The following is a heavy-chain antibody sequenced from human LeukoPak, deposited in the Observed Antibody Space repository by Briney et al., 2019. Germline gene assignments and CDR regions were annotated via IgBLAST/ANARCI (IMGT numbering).Heavy chain of an antibody. V-gene: IGHV1-69*05. CDR3: ASVWVPAATRPYYYYYMDV. CDR1: GGTFSSYA. D-gene: IGHD2-2*01. J-gene: IGHJ6*03. CDR2: IIPIFGTA. Sequence: GASVKVSCKASGGTFSSYAISWVRQAPGQGLEWMGGIIPIFGTANYAQKFQGRVTITTDESTSTAYMELSSLRSEDTAVYYCASVWVPAATRPYYYYYMDVWGKGTTVTVSS.